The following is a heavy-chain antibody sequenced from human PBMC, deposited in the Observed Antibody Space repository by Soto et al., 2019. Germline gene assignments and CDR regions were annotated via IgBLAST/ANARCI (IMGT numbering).Heavy chain of an antibody. Sequence: QITLKESGPPLVKPTQTLTLTCTFSGFSLSTSGVGVGWIRQPPGKALEWLALIYWDDDKRYSPSLKSRLTIPKDTSKNQVVLTMTNMDPMDTATYYCAHRLGGNWFDPWGQGTLVTVSS. CDR1: GFSLSTSGVG. J-gene: IGHJ5*02. D-gene: IGHD3-10*01. CDR2: IYWDDDK. V-gene: IGHV2-5*02. CDR3: AHRLGGNWFDP.